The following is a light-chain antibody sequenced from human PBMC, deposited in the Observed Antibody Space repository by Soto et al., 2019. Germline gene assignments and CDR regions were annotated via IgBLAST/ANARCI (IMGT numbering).Light chain of an antibody. CDR1: QSLLFSSNNKNY. CDR2: WAS. CDR3: QQYYSSPPGLT. J-gene: IGKJ4*01. Sequence: DIVMNQSPDSLAVSLGERATINCKSSQSLLFSSNNKNYLAWYQQKPGQPPKLLIYWASTREYGVPDRFSGSGSETDFTLTISSLQAEDVAVYSCQQYYSSPPGLTFGGGTRVEIK. V-gene: IGKV4-1*01.